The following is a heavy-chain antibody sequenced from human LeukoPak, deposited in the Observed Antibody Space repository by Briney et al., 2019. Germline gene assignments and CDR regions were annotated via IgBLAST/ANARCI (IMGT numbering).Heavy chain of an antibody. CDR1: GYTFTSYY. J-gene: IGHJ6*03. CDR3: ARRLSGSPGEYYMDV. Sequence: ASVKVSCKASGYTFTSYYMHWVRQAPGQGLEWMGIINPSGGSTSYAQKFQGRVTMTRDTSTSTVYMELSSLRSEDTAVYYCARRLSGSPGEYYMDVWGKGTTVTVSS. D-gene: IGHD1-26*01. CDR2: INPSGGST. V-gene: IGHV1-46*01.